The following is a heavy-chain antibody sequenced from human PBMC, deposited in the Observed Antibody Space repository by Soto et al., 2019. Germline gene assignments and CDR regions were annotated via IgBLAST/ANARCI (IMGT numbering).Heavy chain of an antibody. CDR2: IYYSGST. Sequence: SETLSLTCTVSGGSIGSGGYYWSWIRQHPGKGLEWIGYIYYSGSTYYNPSLKSRVTISVDTSKNQFSLKLSSVTAADPAVYYFARVLYYDFWSGYPGFFAYWGQGTLVPVSS. J-gene: IGHJ4*02. CDR1: GGSIGSGGYY. D-gene: IGHD3-3*01. V-gene: IGHV4-31*03. CDR3: ARVLYYDFWSGYPGFFAY.